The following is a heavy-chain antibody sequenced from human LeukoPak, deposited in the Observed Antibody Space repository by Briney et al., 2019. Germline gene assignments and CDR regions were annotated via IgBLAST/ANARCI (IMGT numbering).Heavy chain of an antibody. CDR1: GYTLTQLS. CDR2: FDPEDGET. V-gene: IGHV1-24*01. CDR3: ARDLIPYGDLNYFDY. J-gene: IGHJ4*02. Sequence: SVKVSCRVSGYTLTQLSMHWVRQAPGKGLEWMGSFDPEDGETIYAQKFQGRVTMTEDTSTDTAYMELISLRSEDTAVYYCARDLIPYGDLNYFDYWGQGTLVTVSS. D-gene: IGHD4-17*01.